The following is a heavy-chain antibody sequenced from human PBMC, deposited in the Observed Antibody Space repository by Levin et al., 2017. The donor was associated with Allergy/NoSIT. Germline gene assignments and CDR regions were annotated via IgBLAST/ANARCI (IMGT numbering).Heavy chain of an antibody. CDR2: INSDGSGT. D-gene: IGHD3-10*01. Sequence: PGGSLRLSCAASRFIFTNYWMHWVRQAPGKGLVWVSFINSDGSGTTYADSVKGRFTISRDNAKNTMYLQMNSLRAEDTAMYYCATGSGNYYGYWGQGTLVTVSS. J-gene: IGHJ4*02. V-gene: IGHV3-74*01. CDR1: RFIFTNYW. CDR3: ATGSGNYYGY.